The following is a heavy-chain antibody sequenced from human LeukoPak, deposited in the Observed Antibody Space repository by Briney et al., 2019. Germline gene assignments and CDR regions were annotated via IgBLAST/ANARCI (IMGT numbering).Heavy chain of an antibody. CDR2: ISYDGSNK. V-gene: IGHV3-30*03. J-gene: IGHJ6*02. CDR1: GFTFSSYG. D-gene: IGHD1-1*01. CDR3: VVEPRYYYYGMDV. Sequence: GGSLRLSCAASGFTFSSYGMHWVRQAPGKGLEWVAVISYDGSNKYYADSVKGRFTISRDNSKNTLYLQMNSLRAEDTAVYYYVVEPRYYYYGMDVWGQGTTVTVSS.